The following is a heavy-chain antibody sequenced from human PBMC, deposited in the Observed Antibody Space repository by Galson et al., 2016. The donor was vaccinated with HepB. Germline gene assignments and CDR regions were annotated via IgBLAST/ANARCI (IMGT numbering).Heavy chain of an antibody. Sequence: SVKVSCKASDYTFTSYGISWVRQAPGQGLEWLGWISAYSGDTNYAQKLQGRVTMTTDTSTSTAYMELRSLRSDDTAVYYCARAPAHYYDSSGYFDYWGLGTLVTVSS. CDR1: DYTFTSYG. D-gene: IGHD3-22*01. CDR2: ISAYSGDT. V-gene: IGHV1-18*01. J-gene: IGHJ4*02. CDR3: ARAPAHYYDSSGYFDY.